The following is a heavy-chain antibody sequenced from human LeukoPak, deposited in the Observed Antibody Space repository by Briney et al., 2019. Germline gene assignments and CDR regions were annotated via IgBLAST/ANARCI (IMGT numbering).Heavy chain of an antibody. CDR1: GFTFSSYG. CDR3: AKDASTTGTFDY. CDR2: IWYDGSNK. J-gene: IGHJ4*02. Sequence: PGGSLRLSCAASGFTFSSYGMHWVRQAPGKGLEWVAVIWYDGSNKYYADPVKGRFTISRDNSKNTLYLQMNSLRAEDTAVYYCAKDASTTGTFDYWGQGTLVTVSS. V-gene: IGHV3-33*06. D-gene: IGHD1-26*01.